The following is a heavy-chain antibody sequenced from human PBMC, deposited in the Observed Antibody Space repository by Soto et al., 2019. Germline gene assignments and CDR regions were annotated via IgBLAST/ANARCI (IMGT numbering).Heavy chain of an antibody. CDR3: ARGRRGGSYFWFDP. CDR2: IKQDGSEK. Sequence: GGSLRLSCAASGFTFSSYWMSWVRQAPGKGLEWVANIKQDGSEKYYADSVKGRFTISRDNAKNSLYLQMNSLRAEDTAVYSCARGRRGGSYFWFDPWGQGTLVTVSS. J-gene: IGHJ5*02. V-gene: IGHV3-7*01. D-gene: IGHD1-26*01. CDR1: GFTFSSYW.